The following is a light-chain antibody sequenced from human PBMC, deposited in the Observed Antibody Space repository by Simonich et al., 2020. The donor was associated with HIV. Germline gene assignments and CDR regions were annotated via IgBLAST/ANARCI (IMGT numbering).Light chain of an antibody. CDR2: RNN. Sequence: QSVLTQPTSASGTPGQRVTISCSGRSSNIGSNPVNWYQQLPGTAPKLLIYRNNQRPSVFPDRFSGSKSGTSSSLAISGLQSEDEADYYCAAWDDSLNGVVFGGGTKLTVL. CDR1: SSNIGSNP. CDR3: AAWDDSLNGVV. V-gene: IGLV1-44*01. J-gene: IGLJ2*01.